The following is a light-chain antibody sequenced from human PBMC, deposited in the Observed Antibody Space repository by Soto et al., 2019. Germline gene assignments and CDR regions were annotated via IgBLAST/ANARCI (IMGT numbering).Light chain of an antibody. CDR2: LNSDGSH. V-gene: IGLV4-69*01. J-gene: IGLJ7*01. CDR1: SGHSSYA. Sequence: QPVLTQSPSASASLGASVKLTCTLSSGHSSYAIAWHQQQPEKGPRYLMKLNSDGSHSKGDGIPDRFSGSSSGTERYLTISSLPSEDEADYYCQTWGTGPAVFGGGTQLTVL. CDR3: QTWGTGPAV.